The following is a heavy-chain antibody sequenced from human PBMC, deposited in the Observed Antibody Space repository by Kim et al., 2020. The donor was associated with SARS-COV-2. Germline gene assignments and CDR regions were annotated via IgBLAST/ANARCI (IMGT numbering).Heavy chain of an antibody. J-gene: IGHJ4*02. CDR2: WYN. Sequence: WYNDYAVSVKSRITINSDTSKNQFSLQLSSVTPEDTAVYYCAGGNYYFDYWGQGTLVTVST. V-gene: IGHV6-1*01. CDR3: AGGNYYFDY. D-gene: IGHD4-4*01.